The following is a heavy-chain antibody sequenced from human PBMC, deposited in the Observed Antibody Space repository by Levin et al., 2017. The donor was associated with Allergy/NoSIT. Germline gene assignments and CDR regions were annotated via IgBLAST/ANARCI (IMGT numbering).Heavy chain of an antibody. CDR2: ISRDGSNI. V-gene: IGHV3-11*01. CDR1: GFTFSDHY. J-gene: IGHJ6*02. D-gene: IGHD1-26*01. CDR3: ARQSVLGGVMDV. Sequence: GESLKISCGAFGFTFSDHYMSWIRQAPGKGPEWIAYISRDGSNIHYGGSLKGRFIISRDNAKNSLYLQVSSLRVEDTAVYYCARQSVLGGVMDVWGQGTTVVVSS.